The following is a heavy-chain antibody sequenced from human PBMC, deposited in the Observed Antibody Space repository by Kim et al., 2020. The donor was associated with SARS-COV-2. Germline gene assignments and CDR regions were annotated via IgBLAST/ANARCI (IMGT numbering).Heavy chain of an antibody. CDR2: IIPIFGTA. CDR3: ASQLRYFDWLTHYYYYGMDV. CDR1: GGTFSSYA. J-gene: IGHJ6*02. D-gene: IGHD3-9*01. Sequence: SVKVSCKASGGTFSSYAISWVRQAPGQGLEWMGGIIPIFGTANYAQKFQGRVTITADESTSTAYMELSSLRSEDTAVYYCASQLRYFDWLTHYYYYGMDVWGQGTTVTVSS. V-gene: IGHV1-69*13.